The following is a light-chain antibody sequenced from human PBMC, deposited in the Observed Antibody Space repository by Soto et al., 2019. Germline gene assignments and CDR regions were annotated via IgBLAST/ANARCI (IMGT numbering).Light chain of an antibody. J-gene: IGKJ4*01. V-gene: IGKV3-20*01. CDR3: QQFSSYPLT. Sequence: EFVFTQSPGALSLSPLERATPSCRARQTVRNNYLAWYQQKPGQAPRLLIYDASSRATGIPDRFSGGGSGTDFTLTISRLEPEDFAVYYCQQFSSYPLTFGGGTKVDIK. CDR2: DAS. CDR1: QTVRNNY.